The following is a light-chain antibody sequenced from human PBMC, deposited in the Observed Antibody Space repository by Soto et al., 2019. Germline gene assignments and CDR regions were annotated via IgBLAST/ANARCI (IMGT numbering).Light chain of an antibody. Sequence: EIVLTQSPGTLSLSPGERATLSCRASQSASNNYLAWYQQKPGQAPRLLIYGASNRATGIPDRFSGSGSGTYFTLTISRLEPEDLAVYYCQQYGSSGTFGQGTKVDI. CDR1: QSASNNY. J-gene: IGKJ1*01. V-gene: IGKV3-20*01. CDR3: QQYGSSGT. CDR2: GAS.